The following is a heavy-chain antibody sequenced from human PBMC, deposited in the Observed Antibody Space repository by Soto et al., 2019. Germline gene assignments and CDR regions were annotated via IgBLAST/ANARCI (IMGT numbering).Heavy chain of an antibody. V-gene: IGHV1-46*01. D-gene: IGHD2-15*01. CDR1: GYSNTSYY. CDR2: INRSGGST. Sequence: GASVKVSCKASGYSNTSYYMHWMRQAPGQALEWMGRINRSGGSTSYAQKFQGRVTITADESTSTAYMELSSLRSEDTAVYYCAREPRCSGGSCYHFADSEDYYYGMDVWGQGTTVTVSS. J-gene: IGHJ6*02. CDR3: AREPRCSGGSCYHFADSEDYYYGMDV.